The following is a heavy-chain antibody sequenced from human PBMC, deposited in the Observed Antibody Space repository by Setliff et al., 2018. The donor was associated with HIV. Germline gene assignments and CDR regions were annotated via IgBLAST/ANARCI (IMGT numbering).Heavy chain of an antibody. Sequence: SETLSLTCAVSGDSISSSNWWSWVRQSPGKGLERIGKIYHSGSTNYNPSLKSRVTISVDTSKNQFSLKMRSVTAADTAVYYCARLRVVTIFGVAHQAPGYMDVWGKGTTVTVSS. CDR3: ARLRVVTIFGVAHQAPGYMDV. V-gene: IGHV4-4*02. D-gene: IGHD3-3*01. J-gene: IGHJ6*03. CDR2: IYHSGST. CDR1: GDSISSSNW.